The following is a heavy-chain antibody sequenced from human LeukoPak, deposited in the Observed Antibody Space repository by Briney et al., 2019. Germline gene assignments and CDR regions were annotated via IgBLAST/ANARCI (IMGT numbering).Heavy chain of an antibody. Sequence: SETLSLTCAVYGGSFSGYYWSWIRQPPGKGLEWIGEINHSGSTNYNPSLKSRVTISVDTSKNQFSLKLSSVTAADTAVYYCARGLWWLDYWSQGTLVTVSS. J-gene: IGHJ4*02. CDR3: ARGLWWLDY. V-gene: IGHV4-34*01. CDR1: GGSFSGYY. CDR2: INHSGST. D-gene: IGHD2-8*02.